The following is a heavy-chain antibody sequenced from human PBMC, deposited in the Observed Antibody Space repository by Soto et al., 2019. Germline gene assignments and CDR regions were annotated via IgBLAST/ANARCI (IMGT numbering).Heavy chain of an antibody. CDR3: ARDGPRIAAAGPNWFDP. CDR2: IYHSGST. Sequence: SETLSLTCTVSGVVLGSDAYYWSWVRQPPGKGLEWIGEIYHSGSTNYNPSLKSRVTISVDKSKNQFSLKLSSVTAADTAVYYCARDGPRIAAAGPNWFDPWGQGTLVTVSS. J-gene: IGHJ5*02. V-gene: IGHV4-4*02. CDR1: GVVLGSDAYY. D-gene: IGHD6-13*01.